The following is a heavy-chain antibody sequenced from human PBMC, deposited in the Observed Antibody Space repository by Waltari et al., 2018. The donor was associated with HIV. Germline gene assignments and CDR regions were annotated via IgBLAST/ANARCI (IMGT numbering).Heavy chain of an antibody. D-gene: IGHD1-1*01. CDR1: GFTFRNYG. V-gene: IGHV3-23*01. Sequence: EVQLLESGGGLVQPGGSLRLPCVGSGFTFRNYGMTWVRQAPGKGVEWVSGLSGSGGSTHYAGSVKGRFTISRDNSNNTAYLQMNSLRAEDTAVYYCAIQYNPLNNYYYGMDVWGQGTTVTVSS. J-gene: IGHJ6*02. CDR2: LSGSGGST. CDR3: AIQYNPLNNYYYGMDV.